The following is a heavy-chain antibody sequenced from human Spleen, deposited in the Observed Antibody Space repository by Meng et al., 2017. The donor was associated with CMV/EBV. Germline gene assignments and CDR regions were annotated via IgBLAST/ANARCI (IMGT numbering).Heavy chain of an antibody. V-gene: IGHV1-69*02. Sequence: SSVTVSCKASGGSFNTYLINWVRQAPGHGLEWMGRIVPLLGIATYSQRFQGRVTITTDESTSTAYMELSSLRSEDTAVYYCLVAAGGYWGQGTLSPSPQ. CDR1: GGSFNTYL. D-gene: IGHD5-12*01. J-gene: IGHJ4*02. CDR2: IVPLLGIA. CDR3: LVAAGGY.